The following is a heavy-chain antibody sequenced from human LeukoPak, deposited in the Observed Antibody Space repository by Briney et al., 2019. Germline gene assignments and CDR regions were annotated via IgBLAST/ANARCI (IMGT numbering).Heavy chain of an antibody. CDR1: GGSTSSGGDY. V-gene: IGHV4-61*02. D-gene: IGHD5-12*01. CDR3: ARGMAEAYDDNWFDP. CDR2: IYFSWNT. Sequence: SETLSLTCTVSGGSTSSGGDYWGWIRQPAGKGLEWIGRIYFSWNTNYNPSLKSRVTMSVGTSKNQFSLKLSSVTAADTAVYFCARGMAEAYDDNWFDPWGQGILVTVSS. J-gene: IGHJ5*02.